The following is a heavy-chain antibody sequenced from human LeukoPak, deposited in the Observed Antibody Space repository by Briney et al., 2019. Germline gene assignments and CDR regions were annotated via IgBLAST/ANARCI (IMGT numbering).Heavy chain of an antibody. CDR2: IYYNGRT. D-gene: IGHD3-9*01. CDR3: ARVQESQIDYYFDY. Sequence: SETLSLTCTVSAGSISSSNHYWGWIRQPPGKGLECLGSIYYNGRTYYNPSLKSRVTISVDTSKNQFSLKLSSVTAADTAVYYCARVQESQIDYYFDYWGQGTLVTVSS. J-gene: IGHJ4*02. V-gene: IGHV4-39*07. CDR1: AGSISSSNHY.